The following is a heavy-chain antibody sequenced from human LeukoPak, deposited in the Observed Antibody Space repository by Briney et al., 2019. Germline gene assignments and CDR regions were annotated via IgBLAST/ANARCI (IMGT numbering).Heavy chain of an antibody. CDR2: ISYDGNNK. V-gene: IGHV3-30-3*01. Sequence: GGSLRLSCAASGFTFSSYAMHWVRQAPGKGLEWVAVISYDGNNKYYADSVKGRFTISRDNSKNTLYLQMNSLRAEDTAVYYCARAVVGGGWYHFDYWGQGTLVTVSS. CDR3: ARAVVGGGWYHFDY. J-gene: IGHJ4*02. CDR1: GFTFSSYA. D-gene: IGHD6-19*01.